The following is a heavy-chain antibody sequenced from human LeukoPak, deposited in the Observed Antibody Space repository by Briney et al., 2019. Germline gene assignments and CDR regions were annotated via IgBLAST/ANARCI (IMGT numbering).Heavy chain of an antibody. V-gene: IGHV3-7*01. Sequence: PGGSLRLSCAASGFPFSSYWMSWVRQAPGKGLEWVANIKKDGSKKYYVDSVKGRFTISRDNAKNSLYLQMNSLRAEDTAVYYCARTMVRGVIISYYYGMDVWGQGTTVTVSS. CDR2: IKKDGSKK. CDR3: ARTMVRGVIISYYYGMDV. J-gene: IGHJ6*02. D-gene: IGHD3-10*01. CDR1: GFPFSSYW.